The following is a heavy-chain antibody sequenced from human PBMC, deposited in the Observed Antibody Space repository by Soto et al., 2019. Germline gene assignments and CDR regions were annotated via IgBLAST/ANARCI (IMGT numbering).Heavy chain of an antibody. J-gene: IGHJ6*02. V-gene: IGHV3-23*01. D-gene: IGHD2-2*03. CDR2: ISGSGGST. Sequence: LRLSCAASGFTFSSYAMSWVRQAPGKGLEWVSDISGSGGSTYYADSVKGRFTISIENSKNTLYLQMNSLRAEDTAVYYCAKDLVIGTYGWTSGPPPEGMDVWGQGTTVTVSS. CDR3: AKDLVIGTYGWTSGPPPEGMDV. CDR1: GFTFSSYA.